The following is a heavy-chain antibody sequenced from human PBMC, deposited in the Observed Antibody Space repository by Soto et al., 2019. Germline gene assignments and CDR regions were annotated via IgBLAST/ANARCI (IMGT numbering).Heavy chain of an antibody. J-gene: IGHJ4*02. D-gene: IGHD5-12*01. CDR1: GFNFSDYY. V-gene: IGHV3-11*06. CDR3: ARVGDVVASAGPLDY. CDR2: ISYTSSYA. Sequence: QVQLVESGGGLVKPGGSLRLSCAASGFNFSDYYMTWIRQAPGRGLEWVAYISYTSSYAFYADSLKGRVTISRDNAKNSLFLQVNSLRAEDSAVYYCARVGDVVASAGPLDYWGLGTLVTVSS.